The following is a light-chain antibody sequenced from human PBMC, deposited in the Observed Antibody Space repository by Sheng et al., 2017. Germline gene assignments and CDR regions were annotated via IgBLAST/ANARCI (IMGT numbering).Light chain of an antibody. V-gene: IGKV3-20*01. CDR3: QQYFSSPPGT. CDR2: GAS. Sequence: EIVLTQSPGTLSLSPGERATLSCRASQSISNSYLAWYQQRPGQAPRLLIHGASTRATDVPARFSGSGSGTDFTLTISRLEPEDFAIYYCQQYFSSPPGTFGQGTNLEI. CDR1: QSISNSY. J-gene: IGKJ2*02.